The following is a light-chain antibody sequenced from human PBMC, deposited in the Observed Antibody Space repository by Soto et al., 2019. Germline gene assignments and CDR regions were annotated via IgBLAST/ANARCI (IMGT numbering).Light chain of an antibody. CDR3: QQYNKWPLIT. CDR2: GAS. J-gene: IGKJ5*01. Sequence: ETVMTQSPATLSVSPGERATLSCRASQSVNGNLAWYQQKLGQAPRVLIFGASTRATGIPARFSGSGSGTEFSLTINSLQSEDFAIYYCQQYNKWPLITFGQGTRLEIK. V-gene: IGKV3-15*01. CDR1: QSVNGN.